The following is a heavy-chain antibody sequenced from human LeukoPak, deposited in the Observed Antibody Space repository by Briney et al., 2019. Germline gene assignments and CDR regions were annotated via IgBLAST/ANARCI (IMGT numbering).Heavy chain of an antibody. D-gene: IGHD2-2*01. CDR1: GFTFGDYA. Sequence: GGSLRPSCTASGFTFGDYAMSWFRQAPGKGLEWVGFVRSTSYGGATDYAASVKGRFTISRDDPKSIVYLLMNSLKTEDTAVYYCTRLRQDCSRNSCYYYFYYYYMDVWGKGTTVTVSS. CDR3: TRLRQDCSRNSCYYYFYYYYMDV. CDR2: VRSTSYGGAT. J-gene: IGHJ6*03. V-gene: IGHV3-49*03.